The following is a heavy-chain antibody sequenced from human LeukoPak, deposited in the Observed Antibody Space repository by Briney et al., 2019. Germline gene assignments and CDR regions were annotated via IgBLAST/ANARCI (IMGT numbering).Heavy chain of an antibody. CDR1: GFTFNNYW. Sequence: PGGSLRLSCAASGFTFNNYWMRRVRQAPGKGLEWVANINQGESEKYYVDSVKGRFTISRDNAKNSLYLQMNTLRAEDTAVYYCARVRVSPYYGMYIWGQGTTVTVSS. CDR3: ARVRVSPYYGMYI. D-gene: IGHD2/OR15-2a*01. J-gene: IGHJ6*02. CDR2: INQGESEK. V-gene: IGHV3-7*05.